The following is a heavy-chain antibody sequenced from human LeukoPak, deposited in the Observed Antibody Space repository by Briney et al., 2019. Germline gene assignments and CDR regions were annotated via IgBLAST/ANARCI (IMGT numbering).Heavy chain of an antibody. J-gene: IGHJ4*02. CDR1: GFTFSSYA. V-gene: IGHV3-23*01. D-gene: IGHD2-15*01. Sequence: PGGSLRLSCAASGFTFSSYAMSWVRQAPGKGLEWVSAISGSGGSTYYADSVKGRFTISRDNSKNTPYLQMNSLRAEDTAVYYCAKFVVVVAATFENYFDYWGQGTLVTVSS. CDR3: AKFVVVVAATFENYFDY. CDR2: ISGSGGST.